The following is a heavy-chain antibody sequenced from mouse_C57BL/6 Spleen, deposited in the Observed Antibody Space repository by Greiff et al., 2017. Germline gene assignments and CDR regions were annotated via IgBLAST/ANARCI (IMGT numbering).Heavy chain of an antibody. Sequence: VQLQQSGPELVKPGASVKISCKASGYAFSSSWMNWVKQRPGKGLEWIGRIYPGDGDTNYNGKFKGKATLTADKSSSTAYMQLSSLTSEDSAVYFCASGLIDSGAYWGQGTLVTVSA. V-gene: IGHV1-82*01. D-gene: IGHD3-1*01. J-gene: IGHJ3*01. CDR2: IYPGDGDT. CDR3: ASGLIDSGAY. CDR1: GYAFSSSW.